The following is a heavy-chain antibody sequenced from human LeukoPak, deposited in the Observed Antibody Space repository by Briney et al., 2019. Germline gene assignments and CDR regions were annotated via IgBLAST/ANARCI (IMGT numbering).Heavy chain of an antibody. CDR3: AKPNGRLLPSYYFDY. J-gene: IGHJ4*02. CDR2: TSFNGDKK. V-gene: IGHV3-30-3*02. Sequence: GRSLRLSCAASGFTFGSNAMHWVRQAPGKGLQWVAVTSFNGDKKYYADSVEGRFTISRDNSKNTLYLQMNSLRAEDTAVYYCAKPNGRLLPSYYFDYWGQGTLVTVSS. D-gene: IGHD2-15*01. CDR1: GFTFGSNA.